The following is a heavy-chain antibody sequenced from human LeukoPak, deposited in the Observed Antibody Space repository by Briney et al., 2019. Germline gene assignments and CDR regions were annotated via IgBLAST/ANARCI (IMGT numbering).Heavy chain of an antibody. CDR1: GFTFSSSW. CDR2: ISYDGSNK. D-gene: IGHD6-19*01. J-gene: IGHJ4*02. Sequence: GGSLRLSCAASGFTFSSSWMHWVRQAPGKGLEWVAVISYDGSNKYYADSVKGRFTISRDNSKNTLYLQMNSLRAEDTAVYYCARDLSRRVRRDEIAVAGRGGDYWGQGTLVTVSS. V-gene: IGHV3-30-3*01. CDR3: ARDLSRRVRRDEIAVAGRGGDY.